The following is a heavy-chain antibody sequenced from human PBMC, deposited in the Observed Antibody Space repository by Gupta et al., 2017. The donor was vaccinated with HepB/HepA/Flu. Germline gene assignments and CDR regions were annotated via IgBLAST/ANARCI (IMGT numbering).Heavy chain of an antibody. CDR1: GFTFSNYW. CDR3: ARDLKSPTD. J-gene: IGHJ4*02. Sequence: EMQLVASGGGLVQPGGSLRLSCAASGFTFSNYWMSWVRQTPGKGLEWLANIDEGGRGKDDVDSVKGRFTISREKAKNSMYLLMTSLRDEDTPVDDCARDLKSPTDGGQGTMVTVYS. CDR2: IDEGGRGK. V-gene: IGHV3-7*01.